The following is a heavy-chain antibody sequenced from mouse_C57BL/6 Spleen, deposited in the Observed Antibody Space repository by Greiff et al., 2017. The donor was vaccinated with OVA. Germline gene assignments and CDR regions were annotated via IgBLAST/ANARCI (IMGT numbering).Heavy chain of an antibody. CDR1: GFTFTSYW. CDR3: SRLYSNYYFDY. Sequence: QVQLQQPGAELVKPGASVKFSCKASGFTFTSYWMHWVKQTPGQGLEWIAMIHLNSGSSTYNEKFYGKATLTVDKSASTAYVQLSSMTSEDSAVYYCSRLYSNYYFDYWGQGTTLTVSS. D-gene: IGHD2-5*01. CDR2: IHLNSGSS. J-gene: IGHJ2*01. V-gene: IGHV1-64*01.